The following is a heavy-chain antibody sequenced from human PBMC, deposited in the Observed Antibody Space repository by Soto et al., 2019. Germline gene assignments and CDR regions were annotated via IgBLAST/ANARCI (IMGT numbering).Heavy chain of an antibody. CDR1: GGTFNTYA. J-gene: IGHJ4*02. CDR3: AREVQVHTPAFVY. D-gene: IGHD3-10*01. Sequence: QVQLVQSGAEMKKPGSSVKVSCQSSGGTFNTYAMNWVRQAPGQGPEWMGDISPMFGAANYAPKIHGGVTITADVSTGTSYMQLSSLTSEEMALYFCAREVQVHTPAFVYWGQGTLVTVSS. V-gene: IGHV1-69*19. CDR2: ISPMFGAA.